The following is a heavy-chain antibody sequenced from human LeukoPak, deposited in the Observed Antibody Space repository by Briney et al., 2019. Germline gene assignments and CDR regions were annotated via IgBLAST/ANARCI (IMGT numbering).Heavy chain of an antibody. CDR3: ARFSSTPD. Sequence: PGGPLRLSCAASGFTFSSYAMHWVRQAPGKGLEWVAVISYDGSNKYYADSVKGRFTISRDNSKNTLYLQMNSLRAEGTAVYYCARFSSTPDWGQGTLVTVSS. V-gene: IGHV3-30-3*01. CDR1: GFTFSSYA. J-gene: IGHJ4*02. D-gene: IGHD6-6*01. CDR2: ISYDGSNK.